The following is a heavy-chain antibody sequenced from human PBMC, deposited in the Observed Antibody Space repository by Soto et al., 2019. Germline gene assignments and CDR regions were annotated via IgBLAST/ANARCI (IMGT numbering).Heavy chain of an antibody. CDR1: GFSFVNYA. Sequence: GGSLRLSCAASGFSFVNYAMNWVRQAPGKGLEWVSGLSGSGTSTYYADSVKGRFTISRDNSRDTLFLQMNSLTADDTAVYYCAKATTNGGWFNPFDSWGRGALVTVSS. V-gene: IGHV3-23*01. J-gene: IGHJ4*02. CDR2: LSGSGTST. D-gene: IGHD6-19*01. CDR3: AKATTNGGWFNPFDS.